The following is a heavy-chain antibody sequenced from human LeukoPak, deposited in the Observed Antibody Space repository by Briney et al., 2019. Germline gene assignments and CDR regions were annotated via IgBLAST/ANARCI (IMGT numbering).Heavy chain of an antibody. J-gene: IGHJ5*02. CDR2: ISISGDGT. CDR3: AKDLLFPKFGSES. D-gene: IGHD2-21*02. CDR1: GFTFTRYA. V-gene: IGHV3-23*01. Sequence: GGSLRLXCAASGFTFTRYALSWGRQAPGKGLEWVSAISISGDGTYYADSVKGRFTISRDNSRNMLFLQMNSLTTEDTAVYYCAKDLLFPKFGSESWGQGTLVTVSS.